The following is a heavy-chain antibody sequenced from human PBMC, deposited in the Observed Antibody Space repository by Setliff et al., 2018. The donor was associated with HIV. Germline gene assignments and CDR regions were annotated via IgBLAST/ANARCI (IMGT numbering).Heavy chain of an antibody. J-gene: IGHJ4*02. Sequence: SVKVSCKASGGTFSSYAISWVRQAPGQGLEWMGGIIPILGIANYAQKFQGRVTITADESTSTAYMELSSLRSEDAAVYYCARDYSPTFYYYDSSGTFDYWGQGTLVTVSS. CDR3: ARDYSPTFYYYDSSGTFDY. CDR1: GGTFSSYA. D-gene: IGHD3-22*01. V-gene: IGHV1-69*10. CDR2: IIPILGIA.